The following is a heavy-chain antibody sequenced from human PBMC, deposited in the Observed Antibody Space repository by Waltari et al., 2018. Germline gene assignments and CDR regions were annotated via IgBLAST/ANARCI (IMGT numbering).Heavy chain of an antibody. CDR2: IYPGDSDT. D-gene: IGHD6-19*01. V-gene: IGHV5-51*01. J-gene: IGHJ3*02. Sequence: WVRQMPVKGLEWLGIIYPGDSDTRYSPSFQGQVTISADKSISTAYLQWSSLKASDTAMYYCATVAGILPNAFDIWGQGTMVTVSS. CDR3: ATVAGILPNAFDI.